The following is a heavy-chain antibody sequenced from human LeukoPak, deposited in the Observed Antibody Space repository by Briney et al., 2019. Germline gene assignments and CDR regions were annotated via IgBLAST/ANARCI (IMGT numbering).Heavy chain of an antibody. V-gene: IGHV1-58*02. J-gene: IGHJ5*02. CDR2: IVVGSGNT. Sequence: GASVKVSCKASGFTFTSSAMQWVRQAHGQRLEWIGWIVVGSGNTNYAQKFQERVTITRDMSTSTAYMELSSLRSEDTAVYYCAADLAGDILTGYYFNWFDPWGQGTLVTVSS. CDR1: GFTFTSSA. D-gene: IGHD3-9*01. CDR3: AADLAGDILTGYYFNWFDP.